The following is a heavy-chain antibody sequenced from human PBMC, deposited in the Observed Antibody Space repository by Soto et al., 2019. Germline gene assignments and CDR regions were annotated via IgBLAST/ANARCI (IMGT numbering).Heavy chain of an antibody. V-gene: IGHV1-69*06. J-gene: IGHJ6*02. CDR2: IIPIFGTA. CDR3: ARSLTGTGYYYGMDV. CDR1: GGTFSSYA. D-gene: IGHD1-7*01. Sequence: QVQLVQSGAEVKKPGSSVKVSCKASGGTFSSYAISWVRQAPGQGLEWMGGIIPIFGTANYAQKFKGRVTITANKSTSTAYMELSSMRSEDTAVYYCARSLTGTGYYYGMDVWGQGTPVTVSS.